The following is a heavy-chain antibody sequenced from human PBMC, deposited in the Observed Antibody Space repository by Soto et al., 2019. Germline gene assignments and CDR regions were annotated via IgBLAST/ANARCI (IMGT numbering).Heavy chain of an antibody. Sequence: ASVKVSCKXSGYTFTSYGISWVRQAPGQGLEWMGWISAYNGNTNYAQKLQGRVTMTTDTSTSTAYMELRSLRSDDTAVYYCARGGYCSSTSCYGPYNWFDPWGQGTLVTVSS. CDR2: ISAYNGNT. J-gene: IGHJ5*02. V-gene: IGHV1-18*04. D-gene: IGHD2-2*01. CDR3: ARGGYCSSTSCYGPYNWFDP. CDR1: GYTFTSYG.